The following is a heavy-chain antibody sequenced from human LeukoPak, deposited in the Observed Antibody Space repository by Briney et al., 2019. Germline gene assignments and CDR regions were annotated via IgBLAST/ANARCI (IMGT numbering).Heavy chain of an antibody. CDR3: ARDDYGDSEHAFDI. V-gene: IGHV4-38-2*02. CDR2: IYHSGST. D-gene: IGHD4-17*01. Sequence: SETLSLTCTVSGYSISSGYYWGWIGQPPGQGLEWIGSIYHSGSTYYNPSLKSRVTISVDTSKNQFSLKLSSVTAADTAVYYCARDDYGDSEHAFDIWGQGTMVTVSS. CDR1: GYSISSGYY. J-gene: IGHJ3*02.